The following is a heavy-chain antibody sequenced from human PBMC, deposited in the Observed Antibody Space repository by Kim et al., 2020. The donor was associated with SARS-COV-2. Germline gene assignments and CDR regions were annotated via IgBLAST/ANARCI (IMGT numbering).Heavy chain of an antibody. CDR1: GFTFSSYA. CDR2: ISYDGSNK. D-gene: IGHD5-12*01. CDR3: AREGKVEMATIGWFDP. J-gene: IGHJ5*02. Sequence: GGSLRLSCAASGFTFSSYAMHWVRQAPGKGLEWVAVISYDGSNKYYADSVKGRFTISRDNSKNTLYLQMNSLRAEDTAVYYCAREGKVEMATIGWFDPWGQGTLVTVSS. V-gene: IGHV3-30*04.